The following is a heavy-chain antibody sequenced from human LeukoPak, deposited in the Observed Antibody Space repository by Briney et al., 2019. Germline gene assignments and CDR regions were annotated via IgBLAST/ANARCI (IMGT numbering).Heavy chain of an antibody. V-gene: IGHV3-74*01. D-gene: IGHD2-8*01. CDR2: INTDGSST. Sequence: PGGSLRLSCAPPGFTFSSYWMHWVRQAPGKGLVWVSRINTDGSSTSYADSVKGRFTISRDNAKNTLYLQMNSLRAEDTAVYYCARDDGYCTNGVCFYFDYWGQGALVTVSS. CDR1: GFTFSSYW. J-gene: IGHJ4*02. CDR3: ARDDGYCTNGVCFYFDY.